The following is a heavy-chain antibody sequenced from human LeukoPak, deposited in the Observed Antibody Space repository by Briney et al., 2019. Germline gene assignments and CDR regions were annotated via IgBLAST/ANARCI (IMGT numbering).Heavy chain of an antibody. CDR3: ARGRAVAGTRYYYYGMDV. Sequence: PLETLSLTCAVYGGSFSGYYWSWIRQPPGKGLEWTGEINHSGSTNYNPSLKSRVTISVDTSKNQFSLKLSSVTAADTAVYYCARGRAVAGTRYYYYGMDVWGKGTTVTVSS. CDR1: GGSFSGYY. CDR2: INHSGST. J-gene: IGHJ6*04. D-gene: IGHD6-19*01. V-gene: IGHV4-34*01.